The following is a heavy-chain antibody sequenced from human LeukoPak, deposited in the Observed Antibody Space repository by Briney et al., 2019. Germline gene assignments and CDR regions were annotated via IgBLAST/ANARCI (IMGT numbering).Heavy chain of an antibody. D-gene: IGHD6-13*01. V-gene: IGHV4-59*01. CDR1: GGSISSYY. CDR2: IYYSGST. Sequence: SETLSLTCTVPGGSISSYYWSWIRQPPGKGLEWIGYIYYSGSTNYNPSLKSRVTISVDTSKNQFSLKLSSVTAADTAVYYCASVQQQLVIYWGQGTLVTVSS. CDR3: ASVQQQLVIY. J-gene: IGHJ4*02.